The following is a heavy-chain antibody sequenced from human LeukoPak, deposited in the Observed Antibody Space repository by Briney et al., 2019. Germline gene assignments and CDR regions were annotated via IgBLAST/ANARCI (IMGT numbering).Heavy chain of an antibody. Sequence: GGSLRLSCAASGFTFSSYAMSWVRQAPGKGLEWVSAISGSGGSTYYADSVKGWFTISRDNSKNTLYLQMNSLRAEDTAVYYCAKLDGSAWYESVDYWGQGTLVTVSS. CDR1: GFTFSSYA. CDR3: AKLDGSAWYESVDY. D-gene: IGHD6-19*01. CDR2: ISGSGGST. V-gene: IGHV3-23*01. J-gene: IGHJ4*02.